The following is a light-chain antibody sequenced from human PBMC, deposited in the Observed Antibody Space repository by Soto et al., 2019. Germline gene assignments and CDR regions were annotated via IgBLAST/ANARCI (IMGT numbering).Light chain of an antibody. J-gene: IGLJ2*01. CDR1: SSDIGAYNF. CDR2: DVN. V-gene: IGLV2-14*03. CDR3: TSWSTSCTMI. Sequence: QSVLTQPASVSGSPGQSITISCTGTSSDIGAYNFVSWYQQHPGKAPKLMLYDVNIRPSGVSNRFSGSKSGNTASLTISGLQAEDEADYYCTSWSTSCTMIFGGGTKVTGL.